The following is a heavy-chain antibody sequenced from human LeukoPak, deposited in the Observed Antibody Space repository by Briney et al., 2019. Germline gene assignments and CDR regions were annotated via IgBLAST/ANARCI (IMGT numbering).Heavy chain of an antibody. Sequence: SVKVSCKASGGTFSTYAISWVRQAPGQGLECMGGIIPIFGTANYAQKFQGRVTITADKSTSTAYMELSSLRSEDTAVYYCARRKIVVDAFDIWGQGTMVTVSS. CDR3: ARRKIVVDAFDI. J-gene: IGHJ3*02. CDR2: IIPIFGTA. D-gene: IGHD2-2*01. CDR1: GGTFSTYA. V-gene: IGHV1-69*06.